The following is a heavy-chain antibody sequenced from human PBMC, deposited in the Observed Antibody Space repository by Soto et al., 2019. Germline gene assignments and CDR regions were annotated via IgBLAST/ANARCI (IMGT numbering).Heavy chain of an antibody. CDR3: AKVFSPEGGNYFDH. CDR2: ISNSFSDGNT. Sequence: EVQLLESGGGLVQPGGSLRLSCAASGFAFSNYAMDWVRQAPGKGLEWVSAISNSFSDGNTHYADSVKGRFTISRDNDKNTVFLEMNSLRAEDTAVYYCAKVFSPEGGNYFDHWGQGTLVTVSS. V-gene: IGHV3-23*01. J-gene: IGHJ4*02. CDR1: GFAFSNYA.